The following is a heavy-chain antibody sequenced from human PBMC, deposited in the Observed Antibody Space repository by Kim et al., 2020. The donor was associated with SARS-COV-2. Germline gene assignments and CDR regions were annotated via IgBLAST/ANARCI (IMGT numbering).Heavy chain of an antibody. J-gene: IGHJ6*02. CDR2: IIPIFGTA. V-gene: IGHV1-69*13. CDR3: EAEWGSSWYDYYYYGMDV. Sequence: SVKVSCKASGGTFSSYAISWVRQAPGQGLEWMGGIIPIFGTANYAQKFQGRVTITADESTSTAYMELSSLRSEDTAVYYCEAEWGSSWYDYYYYGMDVWGQGTTVTVSS. CDR1: GGTFSSYA. D-gene: IGHD6-13*01.